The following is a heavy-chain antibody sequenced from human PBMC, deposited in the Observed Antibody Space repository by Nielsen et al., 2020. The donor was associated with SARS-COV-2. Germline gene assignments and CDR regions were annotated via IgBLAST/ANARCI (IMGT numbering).Heavy chain of an antibody. V-gene: IGHV1-18*01. CDR3: ARHETAIGVAKH. D-gene: IGHD6-19*01. CDR1: GYTFTSYD. Sequence: ASVKVSCKASGYTFTSYDFSWVRQAPGQGLEWLGWISPYDGNTNSAQKFQGRVTLTTDTSTSTAYMELRSLTSDDTAVYYCARHETAIGVAKHWGQGTLVTVSS. J-gene: IGHJ1*01. CDR2: ISPYDGNT.